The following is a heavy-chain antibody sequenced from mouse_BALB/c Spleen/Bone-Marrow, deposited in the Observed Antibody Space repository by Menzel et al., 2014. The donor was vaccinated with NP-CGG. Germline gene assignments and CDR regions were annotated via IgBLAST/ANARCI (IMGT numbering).Heavy chain of an antibody. CDR3: ARGWYSMDD. Sequence: QVQLQQPGAELMQPGASVKISCKATGFTFSSYWIEWVRQTPGQGLEWIGVILPGNTNANYNEKFKGKATFTADTSPNTAYMQLSSLTSEDSTVYYCARGWYSMDDWGQGTSVTVSS. CDR1: GFTFSSYW. J-gene: IGHJ4*01. V-gene: IGHV1-9*01. CDR2: ILPGNTNA.